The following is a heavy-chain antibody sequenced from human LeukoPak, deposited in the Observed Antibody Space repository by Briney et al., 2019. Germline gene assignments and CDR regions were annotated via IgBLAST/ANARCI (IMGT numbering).Heavy chain of an antibody. J-gene: IGHJ4*02. CDR1: GFTFSDYY. CDR2: ISSSGSTI. CDR3: ASMAVGGADFDY. D-gene: IGHD3-10*01. Sequence: GGSLRLSCAASGFTFSDYYMSWIRQAPGKGLEWVSYISSSGSTIYYADSVKGRFAISRDNAKNSLYLQMNSLRAEDTAVYYCASMAVGGADFDYWGQGTLVTVSS. V-gene: IGHV3-11*04.